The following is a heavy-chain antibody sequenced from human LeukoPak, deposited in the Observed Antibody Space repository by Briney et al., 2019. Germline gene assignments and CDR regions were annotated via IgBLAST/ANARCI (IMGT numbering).Heavy chain of an antibody. V-gene: IGHV4-61*02. CDR2: IYTSEST. Sequence: SETPSLTCTVSGGSISSGSYYWGWIRQPAGKGLEWIGRIYTSESTNYNPSLNSRVTISIDTSKNQFSLKLSSVTAADTAMYYCARGPVANWGLYFDSWGQGTLVTVSS. CDR3: ARGPVANWGLYFDS. D-gene: IGHD7-27*01. CDR1: GGSISSGSYY. J-gene: IGHJ4*02.